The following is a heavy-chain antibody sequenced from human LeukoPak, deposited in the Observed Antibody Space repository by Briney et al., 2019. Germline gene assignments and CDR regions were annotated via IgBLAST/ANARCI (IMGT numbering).Heavy chain of an antibody. CDR3: ARGSGSYSSDAFDI. CDR2: INGDGSNT. J-gene: IGHJ3*02. CDR1: W. Sequence: WXHWVRQTPGKGLVWVSRINGDGSNTTYADSVKGRFTTSRDTAKNTLYLQMISLRADDTAVYYCARGSGSYSSDAFDIWGQGTMVTVSS. V-gene: IGHV3-74*01. D-gene: IGHD3-10*01.